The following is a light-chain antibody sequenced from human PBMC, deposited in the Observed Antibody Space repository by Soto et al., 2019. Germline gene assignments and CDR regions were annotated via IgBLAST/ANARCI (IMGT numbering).Light chain of an antibody. V-gene: IGKV3-11*01. CDR1: QSVSNSY. Sequence: EIVMTQSPGTLSLSPGERATLSCRASQSVSNSYLAWYQQKPGQAPRLLIYDASNRATGIPARFSGSGSGTDFTLTISSLEPEDFAVYYCQQRGNWPPETFGQGTKVDIK. CDR3: QQRGNWPPET. CDR2: DAS. J-gene: IGKJ1*01.